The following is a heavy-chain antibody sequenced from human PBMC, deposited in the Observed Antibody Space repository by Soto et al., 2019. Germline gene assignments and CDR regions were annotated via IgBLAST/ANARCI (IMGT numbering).Heavy chain of an antibody. CDR1: GYSFTNND. V-gene: IGHV1-8*01. CDR2: MNPGSGDT. Sequence: GASVKVSCKASGYSFTNNDVSWVRQATVQGLEWMGWMNPGSGDTGYAQKFQGRVTMTRDISIATAYMELSNLRSDDTATYYCARMETFGSLNWFDPWGQGTLVTVS. J-gene: IGHJ5*02. CDR3: ARMETFGSLNWFDP. D-gene: IGHD3-16*01.